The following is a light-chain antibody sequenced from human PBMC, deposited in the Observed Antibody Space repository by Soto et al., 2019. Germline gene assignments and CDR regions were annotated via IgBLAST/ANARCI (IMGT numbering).Light chain of an antibody. J-gene: IGLJ2*01. V-gene: IGLV1-44*01. Sequence: QSVLTQPPSASGTPGQRVTISCSGSSSNIGSNTVNWYQQLPGTAPKLLIYSNNERPSGVPDRLSGSKSGTSASLAISGLQSEDEGDYYCAVWDDSLNGLEFGGGTKVTVL. CDR3: AVWDDSLNGLE. CDR1: SSNIGSNT. CDR2: SNN.